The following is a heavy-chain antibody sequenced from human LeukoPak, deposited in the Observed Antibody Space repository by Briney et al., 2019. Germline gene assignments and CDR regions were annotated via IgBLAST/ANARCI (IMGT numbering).Heavy chain of an antibody. CDR2: IYYRGTT. J-gene: IGHJ4*02. V-gene: IGHV4-39*02. Sequence: PSETLSLTCTVSGGSISSSSYYWDWLRQPPGKGLEWIGSIYYRGTTYYNPSLKSRLTISVDTSKNHFSLQLNSVTATDTAVYYCARRIDGYNYDYWGQGTLVSVSS. CDR3: ARRIDGYNYDY. D-gene: IGHD5-24*01. CDR1: GGSISSSSYY.